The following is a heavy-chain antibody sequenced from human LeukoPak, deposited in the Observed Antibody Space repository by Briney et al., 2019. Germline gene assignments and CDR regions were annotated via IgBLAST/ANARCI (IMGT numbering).Heavy chain of an antibody. V-gene: IGHV3-7*01. Sequence: GGSLRLSCAASQFTFSSYWVSWVRQAPGKGLEWVANINQDGSEKYYVGSVKGRFTISRDNAKNSLYLQMNSLRAEDTAVYYCARDKSVYYDTSGSRFDYWGQGTLVTVSS. D-gene: IGHD3-22*01. CDR3: ARDKSVYYDTSGSRFDY. J-gene: IGHJ4*02. CDR2: INQDGSEK. CDR1: QFTFSSYW.